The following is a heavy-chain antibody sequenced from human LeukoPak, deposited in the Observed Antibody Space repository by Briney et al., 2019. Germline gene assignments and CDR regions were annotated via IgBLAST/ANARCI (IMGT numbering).Heavy chain of an antibody. CDR2: IYYSGST. D-gene: IGHD2-15*01. V-gene: IGHV4-30-4*01. J-gene: IGHJ2*01. CDR1: GGSIRSGDYY. Sequence: SETLSLTCTVSGGSIRSGDYYWSWIRQPPGKGLEWIGYIYYSGSTYYNPSLKSRVTISVDTSKNQFSLKLSSVTAADTAVYYCARDPYCSGGSCYWRAYWYFDLWGRGTLVTASS. CDR3: ARDPYCSGGSCYWRAYWYFDL.